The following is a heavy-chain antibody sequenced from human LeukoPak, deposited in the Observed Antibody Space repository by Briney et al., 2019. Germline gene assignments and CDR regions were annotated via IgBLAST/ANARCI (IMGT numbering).Heavy chain of an antibody. V-gene: IGHV3-21*01. CDR2: ISSSSYI. D-gene: IGHD2-15*01. J-gene: IGHJ4*02. Sequence: PGGSLRLXCAASGFTFSSYSMKWVRQTPGKGLEWVSSISSSSYIYYADSVKGRFTISRDNAKNSLYLQMNSLRAEDTAVYYCARGSGLTDYWGQGTLVTVSS. CDR1: GFTFSSYS. CDR3: ARGSGLTDY.